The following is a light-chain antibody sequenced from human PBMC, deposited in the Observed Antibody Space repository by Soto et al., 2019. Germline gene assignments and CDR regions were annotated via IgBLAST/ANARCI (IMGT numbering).Light chain of an antibody. CDR3: QHYNSYSEA. J-gene: IGKJ1*01. CDR2: RAS. CDR1: QSVRDN. V-gene: IGKV3-15*01. Sequence: EILLTQSPGTLAVSPGEVATLSCRASQSVRDNLAWYQQKPGQAPRLLIYRASTRATGVPARFSGSGSGTEFTLTISSLQPDDFATYYCQHYNSYSEAFGEGTKV.